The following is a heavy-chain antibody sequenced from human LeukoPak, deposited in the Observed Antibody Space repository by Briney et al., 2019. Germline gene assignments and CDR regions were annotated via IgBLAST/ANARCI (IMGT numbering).Heavy chain of an antibody. CDR1: GYTFTSYD. CDR3: ARSLYSSSIYFDY. CDR2: INPNSGGT. V-gene: IGHV1-2*02. D-gene: IGHD6-6*01. Sequence: ASVKVSCKASGYTFTSYDINWVRQAPGQGLEWMGWINPNSGGTNYAQKFQGRVTMTRDTSISTAYMELSRLRSDDTAVYYCARSLYSSSIYFDYWGQGTLVTVSS. J-gene: IGHJ4*02.